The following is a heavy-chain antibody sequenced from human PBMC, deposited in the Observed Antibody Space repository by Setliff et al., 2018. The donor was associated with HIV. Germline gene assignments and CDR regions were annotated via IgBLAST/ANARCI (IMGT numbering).Heavy chain of an antibody. CDR3: ARVGKGVVTALTFDY. Sequence: ASVKVSCKASGYTFTSYYMHWVRQAPGQGLEWMGIINPSGGSTSYAQKFQGRVTMTRDTSTSTVYMELSSLRSEDTAVYYCARVGKGVVTALTFDYWGQGTLVTVSS. CDR2: INPSGGST. V-gene: IGHV1-46*01. CDR1: GYTFTSYY. D-gene: IGHD2-21*02. J-gene: IGHJ4*02.